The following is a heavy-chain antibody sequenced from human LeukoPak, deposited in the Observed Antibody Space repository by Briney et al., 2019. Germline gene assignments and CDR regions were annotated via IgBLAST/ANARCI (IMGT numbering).Heavy chain of an antibody. Sequence: QTLSLTCAISGDSVSSNSAAWNWIRQSPSRGLEWLGRTYYRSKWYNDYAVSVKSRITINPDISKNQFSLQLNSVTPEDTAVYYCARELGYCSGGTCHRDFYWGQGTLVTVSS. V-gene: IGHV6-1*01. CDR2: TYYRSKWYN. CDR3: ARELGYCSGGTCHRDFY. D-gene: IGHD2-15*01. J-gene: IGHJ4*02. CDR1: GDSVSSNSAA.